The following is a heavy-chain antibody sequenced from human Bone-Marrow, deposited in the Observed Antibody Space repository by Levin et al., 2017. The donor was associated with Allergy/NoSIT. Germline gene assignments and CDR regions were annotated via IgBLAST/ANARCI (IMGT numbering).Heavy chain of an antibody. J-gene: IGHJ4*02. CDR2: INPKSGAT. D-gene: IGHD1-26*01. CDR1: GYIFTDYY. V-gene: IGHV1-2*06. CDR3: TRKNLVGTFDY. Sequence: ASVKVSCTASGYIFTDYYMHWVRQAPGQGLEWMGRINPKSGATDYPHRLQGRVTMTRDTSINTVYLELSGLTSDDTAVFFCTRKNLVGTFDYWGRGTLVTVSS.